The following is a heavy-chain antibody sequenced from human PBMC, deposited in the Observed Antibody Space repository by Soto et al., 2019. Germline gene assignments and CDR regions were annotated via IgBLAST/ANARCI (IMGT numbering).Heavy chain of an antibody. Sequence: SETLSLTCPVSGCSISSGNYCWSWIRQPPGKGLEWIGYIYYSGSTYYNPSLKSRVTISVDASKNQFSLKLSSVTAADTAVYYCARSHGSGSYYNDYWGQGTLVTVSS. J-gene: IGHJ4*02. CDR2: IYYSGST. CDR1: GCSISSGNYC. CDR3: ARSHGSGSYYNDY. D-gene: IGHD3-10*01. V-gene: IGHV4-30-4*01.